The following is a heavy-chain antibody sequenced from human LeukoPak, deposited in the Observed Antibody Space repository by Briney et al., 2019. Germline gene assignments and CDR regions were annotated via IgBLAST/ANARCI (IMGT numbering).Heavy chain of an antibody. D-gene: IGHD3-22*01. CDR1: IDSGFTFNTYW. Sequence: GGSLRLSCAGSIDSGFTFNTYWMSWARQAPGKGREWVASIKQDGSEKYYVDSVKGRFTISRDNAKNSLYLQMNSLRAEDTAVYYCARDDNRDYYYHYRGQGTLVTVSS. CDR3: ARDDNRDYYYHY. J-gene: IGHJ4*02. CDR2: IKQDGSEK. V-gene: IGHV3-7*01.